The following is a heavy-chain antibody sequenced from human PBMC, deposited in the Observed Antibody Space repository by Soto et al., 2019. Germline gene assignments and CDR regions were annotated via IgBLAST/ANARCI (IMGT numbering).Heavy chain of an antibody. J-gene: IGHJ4*02. D-gene: IGHD6-19*01. V-gene: IGHV4-34*01. CDR2: INHSGST. CDR1: GGSFSGYY. CDR3: ARKKVAGRTVDY. Sequence: SETLSLTCAVYGGSFSGYYLSWIRQPPGKGLEWIGEINHSGSTNYNPSLKSRVTISVDTSKNQFSLKLSSVTAADTAVYYCARKKVAGRTVDYWGQGTLVTVSS.